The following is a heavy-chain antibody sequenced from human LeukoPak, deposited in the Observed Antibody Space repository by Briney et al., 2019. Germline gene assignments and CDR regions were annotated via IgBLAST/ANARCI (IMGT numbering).Heavy chain of an antibody. CDR3: ARVGGYSYGLYYFDY. D-gene: IGHD5-18*01. CDR2: IYHSGST. V-gene: IGHV4-38-2*02. CDR1: GYSISSGYY. J-gene: IGHJ4*02. Sequence: SETLSLTCTVSGYSISSGYYWGWIRQPPGKGLALIGSIYHSGSTYYNPSLKSRVTISVDTSKNQFSLKLSSVTAADTAVYYCARVGGYSYGLYYFDYWGQGTLVTVSS.